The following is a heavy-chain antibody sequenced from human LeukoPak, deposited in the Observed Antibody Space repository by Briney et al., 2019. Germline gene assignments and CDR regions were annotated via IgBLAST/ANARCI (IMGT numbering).Heavy chain of an antibody. Sequence: ASVKVSCKASGYIFSDYYMHWVRQAPGQGLEWMGWINPNSGGTNYAQKFQGRVTMTRDTSISTAYMELSRLRSDDTAVYYCARGYSSSLDFDYWGQGTLVTVSS. D-gene: IGHD6-13*01. J-gene: IGHJ4*02. CDR2: INPNSGGT. CDR3: ARGYSSSLDFDY. CDR1: GYIFSDYY. V-gene: IGHV1-2*02.